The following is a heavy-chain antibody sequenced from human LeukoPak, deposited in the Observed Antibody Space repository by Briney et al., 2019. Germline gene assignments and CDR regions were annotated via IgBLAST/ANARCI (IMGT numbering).Heavy chain of an antibody. Sequence: SETLSLTCTVSGGSISSSSYYWGWIRQPPGKGLEWIGSMSYSGSTYYNPSLKSRVTISVDTSKNQFSLKLSSVTAADTAVYYCARGVDSSGWYPYYGMDVWGQGTTVTVSS. J-gene: IGHJ6*02. V-gene: IGHV4-39*07. CDR3: ARGVDSSGWYPYYGMDV. D-gene: IGHD6-19*01. CDR2: MSYSGST. CDR1: GGSISSSSYY.